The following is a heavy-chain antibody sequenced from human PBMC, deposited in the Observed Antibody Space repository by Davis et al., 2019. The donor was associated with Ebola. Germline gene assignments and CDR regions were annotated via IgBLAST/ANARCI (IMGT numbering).Heavy chain of an antibody. CDR1: GGSFSDYF. V-gene: IGHV4-59*01. CDR2: IYTGST. J-gene: IGHJ6*02. D-gene: IGHD3-3*01. Sequence: SETLSLTCAVYGGSFSDYFWTWIRQPPGKGLEWIGYIYTGSTNYNPSLKSRVTISVDMSKNQFSLRLSSVTAADTAVYYCARNYDFWSGYRSHYGMDVWGQGTTVTVSS. CDR3: ARNYDFWSGYRSHYGMDV.